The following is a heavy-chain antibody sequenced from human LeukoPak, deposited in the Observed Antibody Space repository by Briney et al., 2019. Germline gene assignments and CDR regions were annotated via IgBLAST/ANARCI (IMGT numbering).Heavy chain of an antibody. CDR2: IKQEGSEK. CDR3: ARAGWFGESC. Sequence: GGSLRLSCAASGFTFSSYWMSWVRQAPGKGVEGVANIKQEGSEKYYVDSVKGRFTISRDNAKNSLYLQMNSLRAEDTAVYYCARAGWFGESCWGQGTLVTVSS. CDR1: GFTFSSYW. D-gene: IGHD3-10*01. J-gene: IGHJ4*02. V-gene: IGHV3-7*01.